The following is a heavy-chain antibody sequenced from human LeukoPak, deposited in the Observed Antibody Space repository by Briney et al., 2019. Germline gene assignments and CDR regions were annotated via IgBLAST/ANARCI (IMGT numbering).Heavy chain of an antibody. V-gene: IGHV3-23*01. CDR2: ISGSGGST. CDR1: GFTFRSYA. Sequence: GGSLRLSCAASGFTFRSYAMSWVRQAPGKGLEWVSGISGSGGSTYYADSVKGRFTISRDNSKNTLYLQMNSLRAEDTAVCYCAKYRLQYYYDSSGYYWNDAFDIWGQGTMVTVSS. CDR3: AKYRLQYYYDSSGYYWNDAFDI. D-gene: IGHD3-22*01. J-gene: IGHJ3*02.